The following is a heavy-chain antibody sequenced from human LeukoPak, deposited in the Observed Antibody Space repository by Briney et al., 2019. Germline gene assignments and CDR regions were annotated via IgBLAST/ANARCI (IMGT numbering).Heavy chain of an antibody. CDR3: ARSYYERSGVDH. V-gene: IGHV1-2*02. CDR2: VNPNSGVT. CDR1: GYTFTGYY. J-gene: IGHJ4*02. Sequence: GASVKVSCTASGYTFTGYYMHCVRQAPGQGLGWMGWVNPNSGVTKYAQKFQGRVTMTRDTSISTAYMELSRLRSDDTAVYYCARSYYERSGVDHWGQGTLVTVSS. D-gene: IGHD3-22*01.